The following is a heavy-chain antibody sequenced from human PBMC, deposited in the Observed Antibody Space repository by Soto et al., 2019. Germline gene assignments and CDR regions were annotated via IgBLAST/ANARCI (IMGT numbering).Heavy chain of an antibody. CDR3: AKDRHKYYDSSGYYSYYFDY. CDR1: GFTFDDYA. CDR2: ISWNSGSI. J-gene: IGHJ4*02. D-gene: IGHD3-22*01. Sequence: GGSLRLSCAASGFTFDDYAMHWVRQAPGKGLEWVSGISWNSGSIGYADSVKGRFTISRDNAKNSLYLQMNSLRAEDTAVYYCAKDRHKYYDSSGYYSYYFDYWGQGTLVTVSS. V-gene: IGHV3-9*01.